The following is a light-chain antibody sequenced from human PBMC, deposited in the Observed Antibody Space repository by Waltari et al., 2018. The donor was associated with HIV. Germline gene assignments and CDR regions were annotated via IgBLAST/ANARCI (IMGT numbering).Light chain of an antibody. CDR1: QGLNSY. V-gene: IGKV1-9*01. CDR2: GAS. J-gene: IGKJ2*01. CDR3: QQINSYPYT. Sequence: DIQLTQSPSFLSASVGDRVTITCRASQGLNSYLAWSQQKPGTAPNLLIYGASTLQGGVPSRFSGSGSGTEFTLTISSLQPEDFATYYCQQINSYPYTFGQGTKLEI.